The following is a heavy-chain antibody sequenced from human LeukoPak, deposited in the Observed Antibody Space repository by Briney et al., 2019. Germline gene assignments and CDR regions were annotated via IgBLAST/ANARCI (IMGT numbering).Heavy chain of an antibody. CDR1: GGSISSGDYY. CDR2: IYYSGST. CDR3: ARVGTYYDSSGPIDY. J-gene: IGHJ4*02. V-gene: IGHV4-30-4*01. Sequence: SETLSLTCTVSGGSISSGDYYWSWIRQPPGKGLEWIGYIYYSGSTYYNPSLKSRVTISVDTSKNQFSLKLSSVPAADTAVYYCARVGTYYDSSGPIDYWGQGTLVTVSS. D-gene: IGHD3-22*01.